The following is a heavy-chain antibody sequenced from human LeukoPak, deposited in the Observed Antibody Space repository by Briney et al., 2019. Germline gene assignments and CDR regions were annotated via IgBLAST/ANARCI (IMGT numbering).Heavy chain of an antibody. CDR2: ISGSGGST. D-gene: IGHD6-13*01. J-gene: IGHJ4*02. CDR1: GFTFSSYA. Sequence: GGSLRLSCAASGFTFSSYAMSWVRQAPGKGLEWVSAISGSGGSTYYADSVKGRFTISRDNSKNTLYLQMNSLRAEDTAVYYCAKDLGGYSSSWPPHDLGYWGQGTLVTVS. CDR3: AKDLGGYSSSWPPHDLGY. V-gene: IGHV3-23*01.